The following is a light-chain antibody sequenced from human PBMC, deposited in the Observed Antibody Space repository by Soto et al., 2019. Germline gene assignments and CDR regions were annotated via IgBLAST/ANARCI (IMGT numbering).Light chain of an antibody. CDR1: SSDVGGYNY. V-gene: IGLV2-14*01. CDR3: RSYTSSKTLL. Sequence: QSALTQPASVSGSPGQSSTISCTGTSSDVGGYNYVSWNQQHPGKAPKLMIYEVSNRPSGVSNRFSGSKSGNTASLTISGLQAEDEADYYCRSYTSSKTLLFGGGTKLTVL. J-gene: IGLJ3*02. CDR2: EVS.